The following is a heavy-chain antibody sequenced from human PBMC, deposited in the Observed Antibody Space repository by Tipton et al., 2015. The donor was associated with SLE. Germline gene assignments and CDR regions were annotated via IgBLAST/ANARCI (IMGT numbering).Heavy chain of an antibody. V-gene: IGHV4-31*03. J-gene: IGHJ4*02. CDR3: ARLYGMSLDY. CDR1: GDSISSGGYY. Sequence: TLSLTCTVSGDSISSGGYYWSWIRQYPGKGLEWIGYISYSGSTNYNSSLKSRLTISGDTSRNQFSLTLSSVTAADTAVYYCARLYGMSLDYWGQGTLVTVSS. CDR2: ISYSGST. D-gene: IGHD2-2*02.